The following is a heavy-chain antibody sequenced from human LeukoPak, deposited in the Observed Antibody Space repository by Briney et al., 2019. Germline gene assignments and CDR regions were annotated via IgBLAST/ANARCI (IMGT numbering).Heavy chain of an antibody. J-gene: IGHJ1*01. D-gene: IGHD3-22*01. CDR3: TRDMTYESRAQY. Sequence: SETLSLTCTVSRGSITSTFWSWIRQPAGKGLEWIGRIHTSGSTNYNPSLSSRVSMSVDTSENQFSLRLSSVTAADTAVYYCTRDMTYESRAQYWGQGTLVTVSS. CDR1: RGSITSTF. V-gene: IGHV4-4*07. CDR2: IHTSGST.